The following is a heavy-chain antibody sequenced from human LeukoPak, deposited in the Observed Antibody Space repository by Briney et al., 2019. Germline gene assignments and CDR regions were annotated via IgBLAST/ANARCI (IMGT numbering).Heavy chain of an antibody. Sequence: GGSLRLSCTTSGFTFSSYWMTWVRQAPGKGLEWVANIKPDGSAKYYVDSVKGRFAISRDNAKNSLYLQLNSLRAEDTAVYYCARQSISGSSLSYFDYWGQGTLVNVPS. J-gene: IGHJ4*02. CDR3: ARQSISGSSLSYFDY. CDR2: IKPDGSAK. V-gene: IGHV3-7*05. CDR1: GFTFSSYW. D-gene: IGHD3-22*01.